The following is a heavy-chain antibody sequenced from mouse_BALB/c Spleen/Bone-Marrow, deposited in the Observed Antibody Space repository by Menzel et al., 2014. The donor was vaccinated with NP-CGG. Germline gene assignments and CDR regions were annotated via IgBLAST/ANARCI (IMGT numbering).Heavy chain of an antibody. CDR1: GYSFTSYY. CDR2: IFPGSGNT. J-gene: IGHJ4*01. D-gene: IGHD2-14*01. Sequence: LVESGPELVKPGASVKISCKASGYSFTSYYIHWVKQRPGQGLEWIGWIFPGSGNTKYNKKFKGKATLTADTSSSTAYMQLSSLTSEDSAVYFCAKRDMYDDYAMDYWGQGTSVTVSS. CDR3: AKRDMYDDYAMDY. V-gene: IGHV1-66*01.